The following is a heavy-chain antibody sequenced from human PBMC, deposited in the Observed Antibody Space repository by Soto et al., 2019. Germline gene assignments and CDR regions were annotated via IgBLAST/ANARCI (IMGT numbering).Heavy chain of an antibody. V-gene: IGHV1-8*01. CDR1: GYTFTSYD. Sequence: QVQLVQSGAEVKKPGASVKVSCKTSGYTFTSYDINWVRQATGQGLEWMGWMNPNSANTAYAQKFQGRVTMTRNTSIITAYMELSSLSSEETAVYYCARERSSGAFDIWGQGTMVTVSS. CDR2: MNPNSANT. D-gene: IGHD1-26*01. J-gene: IGHJ3*02. CDR3: ARERSSGAFDI.